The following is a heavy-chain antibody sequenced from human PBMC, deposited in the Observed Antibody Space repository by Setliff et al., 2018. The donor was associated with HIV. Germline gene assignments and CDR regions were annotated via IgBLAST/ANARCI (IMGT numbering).Heavy chain of an antibody. CDR1: NGSIGSFY. Sequence: PSETLSLTCTVSNGSIGSFYWTWIRQPPGKELEWIGYIYFNGVTKYSPSLKSRVSMSVDTSISTAYMELSGLISEDAAVYYCARAGGLRMDRGVVSDYWGQGTLVTVSS. V-gene: IGHV4-59*01. CDR3: ARAGGLRMDRGVVSDY. CDR2: IYFNGVT. J-gene: IGHJ4*02. D-gene: IGHD3-10*01.